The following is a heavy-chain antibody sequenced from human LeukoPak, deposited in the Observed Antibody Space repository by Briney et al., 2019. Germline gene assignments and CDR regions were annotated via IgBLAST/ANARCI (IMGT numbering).Heavy chain of an antibody. CDR2: IYYSGST. V-gene: IGHV4-59*01. CDR1: GGSFSSYY. J-gene: IGHJ4*02. D-gene: IGHD3-9*01. Sequence: PSETLSLTCAVYGGSFSSYYWSWIRQPPGKGLEWIGYIYYSGSTNYNPSLKSRATISVDTSKNQFSLKLSSVTAADTAVYYCARTNWYYDILTGYSPKYYFDYWGQGTLVTVSS. CDR3: ARTNWYYDILTGYSPKYYFDY.